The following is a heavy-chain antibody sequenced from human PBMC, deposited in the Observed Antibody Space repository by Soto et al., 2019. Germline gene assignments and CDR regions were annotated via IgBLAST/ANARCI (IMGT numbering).Heavy chain of an antibody. CDR3: ARVIAAAGDNWFDP. J-gene: IGHJ5*02. V-gene: IGHV1-2*04. CDR1: GYTFTGYY. CDR2: INPNSGGT. D-gene: IGHD6-13*01. Sequence: ASVKVSCKASGYTFTGYYMHWVRQAPGQGLEWMGWINPNSGGTNYAQKFQGWVTMTRDTSISTAYMELSRLRSDDTAVYYCARVIAAAGDNWFDPWGQGTLVTVSS.